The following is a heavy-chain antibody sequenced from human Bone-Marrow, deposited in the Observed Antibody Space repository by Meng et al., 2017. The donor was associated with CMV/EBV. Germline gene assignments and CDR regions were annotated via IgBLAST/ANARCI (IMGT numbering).Heavy chain of an antibody. CDR1: GFTFSNAW. CDR3: TTDYPFG. Sequence: GESLKISCAASGFTFSNAWMSWVRQAPGKGLEWVGRIKSKTDGGTTDYAAPVKGRFTISRDESKNTLYLQMNSVKTEDTAVYYCTTDYPFGWGQGTLVTVSS. V-gene: IGHV3-15*01. D-gene: IGHD3-3*01. J-gene: IGHJ4*02. CDR2: IKSKTDGGTT.